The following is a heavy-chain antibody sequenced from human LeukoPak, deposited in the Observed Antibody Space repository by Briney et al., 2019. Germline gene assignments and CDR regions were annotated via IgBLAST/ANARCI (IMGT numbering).Heavy chain of an antibody. CDR3: AASGRDYGDCGGEFYFDF. D-gene: IGHD4-17*01. CDR2: IVVGSGIT. CDR1: GYTFTNSA. V-gene: IGHV1-58*01. J-gene: IGHJ4*02. Sequence: SVKVSSKASGYTFTNSAVQWVRQARGQRLEWIGWIVVGSGITNYAQKLQERVTITRDTSISTAYMELSRLRAETTAVYYCAASGRDYGDCGGEFYFDFWGQGTLVTVSS.